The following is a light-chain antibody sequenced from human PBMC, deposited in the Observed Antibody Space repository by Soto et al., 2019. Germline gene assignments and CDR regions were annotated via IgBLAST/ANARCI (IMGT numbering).Light chain of an antibody. V-gene: IGLV2-8*01. CDR2: EVS. CDR1: SSDVGGYNY. CDR3: SSYAGSNTYV. Sequence: QSALTQPPSASGSPGQSVTISCTGTSSDVGGYNYVSWYQQHQGKAPKLMIYEVSKRPSGVPDRVSGSKSGNTASLTVSGLQAEDEADYYCSSYAGSNTYVFGTGTKVTVL. J-gene: IGLJ1*01.